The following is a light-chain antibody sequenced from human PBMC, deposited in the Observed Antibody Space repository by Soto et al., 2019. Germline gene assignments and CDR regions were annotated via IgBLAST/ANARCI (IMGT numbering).Light chain of an antibody. Sequence: EIVLTQSPGALSLSPGERATLSCRASQSVSSSYLAWYQQKHGQAPRLLIYSTSSRATAIPDRFSASGSGTGFTLTVSGLEPEDCAVYYGEQYGSSPWTVDEGTKMEI. J-gene: IGKJ1*01. CDR2: STS. CDR1: QSVSSSY. CDR3: EQYGSSPWT. V-gene: IGKV3-20*01.